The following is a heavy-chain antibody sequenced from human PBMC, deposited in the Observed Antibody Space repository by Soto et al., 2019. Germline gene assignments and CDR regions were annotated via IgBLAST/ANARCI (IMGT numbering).Heavy chain of an antibody. V-gene: IGHV4-59*08. CDR2: IYYSGST. Sequence: QVQLQESGPGLVKPSETLSLTCTVSGGSISSYYWSWIRQPPGKGLAWIGYIYYSGSTNYNPSLKSRVTISVDTSKNQFSLKLSSVTAADTAVYYCARHLHYYGSGSYLPFDYWGQGTLVTVSS. CDR3: ARHLHYYGSGSYLPFDY. D-gene: IGHD3-10*01. CDR1: GGSISSYY. J-gene: IGHJ4*02.